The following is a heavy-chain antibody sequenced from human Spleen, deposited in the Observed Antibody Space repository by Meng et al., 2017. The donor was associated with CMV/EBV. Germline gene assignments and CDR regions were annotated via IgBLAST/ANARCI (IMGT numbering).Heavy chain of an antibody. J-gene: IGHJ3*02. Sequence: GGSISSGDYFWSWIRQPPGKGLEWIGYIYYTGSTYYNPSLKSRVTTSGDTSKNQFSLKLNSVTAADTAVYYCARCSGVQNASGAFDIWGQGTLVTVSS. CDR3: ARCSGVQNASGAFDI. V-gene: IGHV4-30-4*08. D-gene: IGHD3-10*02. CDR1: GGSISSGDYF. CDR2: IYYTGST.